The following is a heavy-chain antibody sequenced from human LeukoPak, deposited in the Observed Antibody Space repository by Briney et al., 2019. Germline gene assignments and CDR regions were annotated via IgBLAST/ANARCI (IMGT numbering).Heavy chain of an antibody. Sequence: ASVKVSCKAPGYSYTSNYIHWVRQAPGQGLEWMGMIYPRDGSTSYAQKFQGRVTVTRDTSTSTVHMELSGLRSEDTAVYYCARDQEAFDYWGQGTLVTVSS. CDR3: ARDQEAFDY. V-gene: IGHV1-46*01. J-gene: IGHJ4*02. CDR1: GYSYTSNY. CDR2: IYPRDGST.